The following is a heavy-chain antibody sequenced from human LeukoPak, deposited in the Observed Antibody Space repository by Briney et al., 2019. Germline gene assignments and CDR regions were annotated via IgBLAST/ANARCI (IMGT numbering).Heavy chain of an antibody. Sequence: GGSLRLSCAASGFTFSSYAMSWVRQAPGKGLEWVSAISGSGGSTYYADSVKGRSTISRDNSKNTLYLQMNSLRAEDTAVYYCAAGGKSALRYFDWLSHMLDYWGQGTLVTVSS. D-gene: IGHD3-9*01. CDR2: ISGSGGST. CDR1: GFTFSSYA. V-gene: IGHV3-23*01. CDR3: AAGGKSALRYFDWLSHMLDY. J-gene: IGHJ4*02.